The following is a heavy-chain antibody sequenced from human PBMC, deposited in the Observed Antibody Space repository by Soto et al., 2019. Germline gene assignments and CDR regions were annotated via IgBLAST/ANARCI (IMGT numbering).Heavy chain of an antibody. CDR1: GGTFSSYA. CDR2: IIPIFGTA. CDR3: ARNDFWSGSERYYGMDV. J-gene: IGHJ6*02. D-gene: IGHD3-3*01. V-gene: IGHV1-69*06. Sequence: QVQLVQSGAEVKKPGSSVKVSCKASGGTFSSYAISWVRQAPGQGLEWMGGIIPIFGTANYAQKFQGRVTITAEKSTSTAYMELSSLRSEDTAVYYCARNDFWSGSERYYGMDVWGQGTTVTVSS.